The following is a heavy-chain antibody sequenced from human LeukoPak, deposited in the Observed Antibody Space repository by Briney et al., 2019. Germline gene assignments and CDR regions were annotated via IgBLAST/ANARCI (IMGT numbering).Heavy chain of an antibody. V-gene: IGHV1-69*13. CDR2: IIPIFGTA. J-gene: IGHJ6*03. CDR3: ARTERLGYYYYYMDV. CDR1: GGTFSSYA. Sequence: SVKVSCKASGGTFSSYAISWVRQAPGQGLEWMGGIIPIFGTANYAQKFQGRVTITADESTSTAYMELSSLRSEDTAVYYCARTERLGYYYYYMDVWGKGITVTVSS.